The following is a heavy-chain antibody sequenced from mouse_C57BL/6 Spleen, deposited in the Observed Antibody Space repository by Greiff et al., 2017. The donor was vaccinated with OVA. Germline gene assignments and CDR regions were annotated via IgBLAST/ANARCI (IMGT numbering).Heavy chain of an antibody. J-gene: IGHJ2*01. CDR3: ASSITTVPYYFDY. CDR1: GYTFTSYW. Sequence: QVQLQQPGAELVMPGASVKLSCKASGYTFTSYWMHWVKQRPGQGLEWIGEIDPSDSYTNYNQKFKGKSTLTVDKSSSTAYMQLSSLTSEDSAVYYCASSITTVPYYFDYWGQGTTLTVSS. CDR2: IDPSDSYT. V-gene: IGHV1-69*01. D-gene: IGHD1-1*01.